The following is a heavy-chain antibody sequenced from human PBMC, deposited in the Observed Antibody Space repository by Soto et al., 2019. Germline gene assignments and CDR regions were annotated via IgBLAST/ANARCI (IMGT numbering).Heavy chain of an antibody. V-gene: IGHV1-58*01. Sequence: SVKVSCKASGFTFTSSAVQCVRQARGQRLEWIGWVVVGRGNTNYAQKFQERVTITRDMSTSTAYMELSSLRSDDTAVYYCAAEQYYDFWSGYFPPGPDYYYYGMDVWGQGTTVTVSS. D-gene: IGHD3-3*01. CDR1: GFTFTSSA. J-gene: IGHJ6*02. CDR2: VVVGRGNT. CDR3: AAEQYYDFWSGYFPPGPDYYYYGMDV.